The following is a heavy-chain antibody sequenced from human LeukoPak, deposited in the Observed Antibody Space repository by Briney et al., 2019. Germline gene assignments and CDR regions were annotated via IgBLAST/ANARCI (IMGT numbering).Heavy chain of an antibody. CDR1: GFTFSNYS. J-gene: IGHJ4*02. CDR2: IHSSSSYI. Sequence: PGGSLRLSCAASGFTFSNYSMNWVRQAPGKGLEWVSSIHSSSSYIYYADSVKGRFTISRDNAKNSLYLQMNSLRAEDTAVYYCATSRVFDYWGQGALVIVSS. CDR3: ATSRVFDY. V-gene: IGHV3-21*01.